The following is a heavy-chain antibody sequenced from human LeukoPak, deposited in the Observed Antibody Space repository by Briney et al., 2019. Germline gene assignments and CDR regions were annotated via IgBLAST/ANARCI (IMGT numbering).Heavy chain of an antibody. Sequence: GGSLRLSCAASGFTFSSYGMHWVRQAPGKGLEWVAVISYDGSNKYYADSVKGRFTISRDNSKNTLYLQMNSLRAEDTAVYYCAREERLGYCSSTSCYDYYGMDVWGQGTTVTVSS. CDR3: AREERLGYCSSTSCYDYYGMDV. CDR1: GFTFSSYG. V-gene: IGHV3-30*03. J-gene: IGHJ6*02. CDR2: ISYDGSNK. D-gene: IGHD2-2*01.